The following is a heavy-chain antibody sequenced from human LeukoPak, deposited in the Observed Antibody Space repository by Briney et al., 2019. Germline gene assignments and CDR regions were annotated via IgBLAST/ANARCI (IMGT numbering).Heavy chain of an antibody. Sequence: KSSETLSLTCTVSGGSISSYYWSWIRQPPGKGLEWIGYIYYSGSTNYNPSLKSRVTISVDTSKNQFSLKLSSVTAADTAVYYCARSSAAWFDPSGQGNLVTVSS. CDR1: GGSISSYY. J-gene: IGHJ5*02. CDR2: IYYSGST. V-gene: IGHV4-59*01. CDR3: ARSSAAWFDP. D-gene: IGHD3-10*01.